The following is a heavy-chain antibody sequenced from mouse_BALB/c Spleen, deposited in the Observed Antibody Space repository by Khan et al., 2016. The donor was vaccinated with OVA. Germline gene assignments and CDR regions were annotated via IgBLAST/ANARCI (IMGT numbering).Heavy chain of an antibody. D-gene: IGHD1-1*01. J-gene: IGHJ2*01. CDR2: INPSTAYT. V-gene: IGHV1-7*01. CDR1: GYTVINYW. CDR3: ARRGLRWDFDY. Sequence: QVQLQQSGAELAKPGASVKMSCKASGYTVINYWILWVKQRPGQGLEWIGYINPSTAYTEYNQNFKDKATLTADKSSSTAYMQLSSLTSEDSAVYYCARRGLRWDFDYWGQGTTLTVSS.